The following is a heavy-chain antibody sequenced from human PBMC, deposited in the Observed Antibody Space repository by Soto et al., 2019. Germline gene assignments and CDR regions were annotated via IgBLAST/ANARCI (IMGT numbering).Heavy chain of an antibody. CDR2: IYWDDDK. Sequence: SGATVVNPTQTLPLTCTCSGFSLSTSGVGVGWIRQPPGKALEWLALIYWDDDKRYSPSLKSRLTITKDTSKNQVVLTMTNMDPVDTATYYCAHINIQRAAAGSGYYFDYWGQGTLVTVSS. J-gene: IGHJ4*02. CDR1: GFSLSTSGVG. V-gene: IGHV2-5*02. D-gene: IGHD6-13*01. CDR3: AHINIQRAAAGSGYYFDY.